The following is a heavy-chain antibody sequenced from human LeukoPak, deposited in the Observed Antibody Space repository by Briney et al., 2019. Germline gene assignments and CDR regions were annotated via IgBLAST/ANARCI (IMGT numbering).Heavy chain of an antibody. CDR3: ARAGLYNWNYEGTTYFDF. J-gene: IGHJ4*02. V-gene: IGHV3-20*04. Sequence: PGGSLRLSCAASGFTFDDYGMTWVRQAPGKGLEWVSGINWNGGSTGYADSVKGRFTISRDNAKNSLYLQMNSLRAEDTALYYCARAGLYNWNYEGTTYFDFWGQGTLVTVSA. CDR1: GFTFDDYG. D-gene: IGHD1-7*01. CDR2: INWNGGST.